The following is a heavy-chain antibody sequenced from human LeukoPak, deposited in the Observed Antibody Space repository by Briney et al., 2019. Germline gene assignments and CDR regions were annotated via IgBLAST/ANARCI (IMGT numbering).Heavy chain of an antibody. J-gene: IGHJ6*01. V-gene: IGHV3-7*01. CDR3: ARDMRPEVPASSGYYYGMDV. D-gene: IGHD1-14*01. Sequence: GGSLRLSCAASGFSFSSFSMSWVRQAPGKGLEWVADIKQDGSEKYFLDSVKGRFTISRDHAKKSLYLQMNSLRVEVTAVYYCARDMRPEVPASSGYYYGMDVWGQGTTVTVSS. CDR2: IKQDGSEK. CDR1: GFSFSSFS.